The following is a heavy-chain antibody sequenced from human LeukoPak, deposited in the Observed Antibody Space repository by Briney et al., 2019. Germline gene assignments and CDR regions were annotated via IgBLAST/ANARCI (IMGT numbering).Heavy chain of an antibody. CDR2: ISSSGSTI. V-gene: IGHV3-48*03. Sequence: TGGSLRLSCAASGFTFSSYEMNWVRQAPGKGLEWVSYISSSGSTIYYADSVKGRFTISRDNAKNSLYLQMNSLRAEDTAVYYCARDRSGYSSSRTAFDIWGQGTVVTVSS. J-gene: IGHJ3*02. D-gene: IGHD6-13*01. CDR3: ARDRSGYSSSRTAFDI. CDR1: GFTFSSYE.